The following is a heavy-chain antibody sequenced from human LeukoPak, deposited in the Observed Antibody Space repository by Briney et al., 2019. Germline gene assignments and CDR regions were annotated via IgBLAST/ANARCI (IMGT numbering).Heavy chain of an antibody. Sequence: GGSLRLSCAASGFTFSSYSMNWVRQAPGKGLEWVSSISSSSSYIYYADSVKGRFTISRENAKNSLYLQMNSLRAEDTAVYYCARGGHYGDYVFAFDIWGQGTMVTVSS. CDR1: GFTFSSYS. D-gene: IGHD4-17*01. V-gene: IGHV3-21*01. CDR3: ARGGHYGDYVFAFDI. CDR2: ISSSSSYI. J-gene: IGHJ3*02.